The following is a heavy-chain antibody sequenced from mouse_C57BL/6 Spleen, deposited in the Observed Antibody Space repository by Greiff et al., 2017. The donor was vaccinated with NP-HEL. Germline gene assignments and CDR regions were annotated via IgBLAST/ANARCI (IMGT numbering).Heavy chain of an antibody. CDR3: ARSGDYDEGYFDY. D-gene: IGHD2-4*01. J-gene: IGHJ2*01. Sequence: SGAELVRPGASVKLSCKASGYTFTDYYINWVKQRPGQGLEWIARIYPGSGNTYYNEKFKGKATLTAEKSSSTAYMQLSSLTSEDSAVYFCARSGDYDEGYFDYWGQGTTLTVSS. CDR2: IYPGSGNT. CDR1: GYTFTDYY. V-gene: IGHV1-76*01.